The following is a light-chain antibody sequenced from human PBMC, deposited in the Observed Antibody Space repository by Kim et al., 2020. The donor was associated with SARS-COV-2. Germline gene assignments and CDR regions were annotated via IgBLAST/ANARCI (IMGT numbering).Light chain of an antibody. CDR2: GKA. V-gene: IGLV3-19*01. CDR1: ILRRYH. CDR3: NSRVGSGDHYV. J-gene: IGLJ1*01. Sequence: AWGQTVSITSKGGILRRYHESWYQQKPEQAPVLVINGKASRASGIPDRFSGSSSGDTTSATITGAQAEDEADYYCNSRVGSGDHYVFGPGTKVTVL.